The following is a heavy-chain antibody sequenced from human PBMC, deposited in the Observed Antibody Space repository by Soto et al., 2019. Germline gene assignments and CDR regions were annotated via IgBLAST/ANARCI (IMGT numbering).Heavy chain of an antibody. J-gene: IGHJ5*02. CDR1: GYTFTSYA. CDR3: ARDISSGWYGGHRGWFDP. CDR2: INAGNGNT. V-gene: IGHV1-3*01. D-gene: IGHD6-19*01. Sequence: QVQLVQSGAEVKKPGASVKVSCKASGYTFTSYAMHWVRQAPGQRLEWMGWINAGNGNTKYSQKIQGRVTITRDTSASTAYMELSSLRSEDTAVYYCARDISSGWYGGHRGWFDPWGQGTLVTVSS.